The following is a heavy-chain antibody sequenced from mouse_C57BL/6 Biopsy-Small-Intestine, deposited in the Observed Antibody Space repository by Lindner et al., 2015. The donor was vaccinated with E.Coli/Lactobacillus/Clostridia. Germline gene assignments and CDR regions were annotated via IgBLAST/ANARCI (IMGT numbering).Heavy chain of an antibody. CDR3: AREFSLRWVRYWYFDL. CDR2: INPNSGDT. Sequence: SVKVSCKAFGYTFIDNYIHWVRQAPGQGLEWMGWINPNSGDTKYAEKFQGRVTMTRDTSFSTAYMELSSLISDDTAVYYCAREFSLRWVRYWYFDLWGRGTLVTVSS. CDR1: GYTFIDNY. V-gene: IGHV1-84*02. D-gene: IGHD1-1*02. J-gene: IGHJ1*01.